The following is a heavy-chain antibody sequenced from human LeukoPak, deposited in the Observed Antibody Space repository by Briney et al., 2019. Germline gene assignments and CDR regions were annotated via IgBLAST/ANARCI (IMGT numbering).Heavy chain of an antibody. CDR3: ARRLLQRGLDY. V-gene: IGHV3-30*04. Sequence: GGSLRLSCAASGFTFRTYSMHWVRQAPGKGLEGVAVMSYDGSTKYYADSVKGRFTTSRDDPENTLYLQMNSLSAEDTAVYYCARRLLQRGLDYWGQGILVTVSS. CDR2: MSYDGSTK. J-gene: IGHJ4*02. CDR1: GFTFRTYS.